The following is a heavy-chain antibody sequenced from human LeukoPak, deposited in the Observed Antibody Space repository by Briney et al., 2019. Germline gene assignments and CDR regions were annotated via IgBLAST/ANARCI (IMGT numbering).Heavy chain of an antibody. CDR2: INPNSGGT. Sequence: GASVKVSCKASGYTFTGYYMHWVRQAPGQGLEWMGRINPNSGGTNYAQKFQARVAMTRDTSISTAYMELSRLTSDDTAVYFCAREACCGGDCSISHFDYWGQGTLVTVSS. V-gene: IGHV1-2*06. CDR1: GYTFTGYY. D-gene: IGHD2-21*02. J-gene: IGHJ4*02. CDR3: AREACCGGDCSISHFDY.